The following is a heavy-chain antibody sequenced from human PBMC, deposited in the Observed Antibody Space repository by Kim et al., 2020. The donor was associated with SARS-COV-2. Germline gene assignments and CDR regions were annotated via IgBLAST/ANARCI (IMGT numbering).Heavy chain of an antibody. J-gene: IGHJ4*02. D-gene: IGHD1-26*01. CDR2: INSDGGTT. CDR3: ARRRYTGTYCYVDY. V-gene: IGHV3-74*01. CDR1: GFTFSSYA. Sequence: GGSLRLSCAASGFTFSSYAMHWVRQAPGKGLVWVSRINSDGGTTCYADSVKGRFTISRDNAKSTLYLQMNSLRAEDTAVYYCARRRYTGTYCYVDYWRQETLVTVSS.